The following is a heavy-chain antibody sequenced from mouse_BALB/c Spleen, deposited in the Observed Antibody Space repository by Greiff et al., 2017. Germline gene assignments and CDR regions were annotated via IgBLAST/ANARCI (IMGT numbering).Heavy chain of an antibody. CDR3: ARRFAY. CDR1: GYSITSDYA. J-gene: IGHJ3*01. CDR2: ISYSGST. Sequence: EVQLQQSGPGLVKPSQSLSLTCTVTGYSITSDYAWNWIRQFPGNKLEWMGYISYSGSTSYNPSLKSRISITRDTSKNQFFLQLNSVTTEDTATYYCARRFAYWGQGTLVTVSA. V-gene: IGHV3-2*02.